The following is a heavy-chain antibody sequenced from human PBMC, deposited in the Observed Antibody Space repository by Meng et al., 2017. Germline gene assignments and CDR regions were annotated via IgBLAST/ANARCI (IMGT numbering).Heavy chain of an antibody. CDR2: MNPNSGNT. CDR3: ARASLYDFWSGYAYGMDV. D-gene: IGHD3-3*01. CDR1: GYTFTSYY. Sequence: ASVKVSCKASGYTFTSYYMHWVRQAPGQGLEWMGWMNPNSGNTGYAQKFQGRVTMTRNTSISTAYMELSSLRSEDTAVYYCARASLYDFWSGYAYGMDVWGQGTTVTVSS. V-gene: IGHV1-8*02. J-gene: IGHJ6*02.